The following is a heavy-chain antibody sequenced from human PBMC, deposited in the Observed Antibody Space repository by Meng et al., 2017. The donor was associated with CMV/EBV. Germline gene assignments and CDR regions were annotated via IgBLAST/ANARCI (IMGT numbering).Heavy chain of an antibody. CDR1: GFTLSSYA. CDR3: ARDYDF. J-gene: IGHJ4*02. D-gene: IGHD3-3*01. V-gene: IGHV3-30*04. CDR2: ISYDGSNK. Sequence: SLSLSCAASGFTLSSYAMHWVRQAPGKGLEWVAVISYDGSNKYYADSVKGRFTISRDNSKNTLYLQMNSLRAEDTAVYYCARDYDFWGQGTLVTVSS.